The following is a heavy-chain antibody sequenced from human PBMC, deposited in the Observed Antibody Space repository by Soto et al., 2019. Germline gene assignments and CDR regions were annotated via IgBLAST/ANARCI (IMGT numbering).Heavy chain of an antibody. V-gene: IGHV1-58*01. CDR3: AASYDFWSGYYWGN. J-gene: IGHJ4*02. Sequence: GAPVKVSCKASGFTFTSSAVQWVRQARGQRLEWIGWVVVGSGNTNYAQKFQERVTISRDMSTSTAYMELSSLRSEDTAVYYCAASYDFWSGYYWGNWGQGTPVTVSS. CDR2: VVVGSGNT. CDR1: GFTFTSSA. D-gene: IGHD3-3*01.